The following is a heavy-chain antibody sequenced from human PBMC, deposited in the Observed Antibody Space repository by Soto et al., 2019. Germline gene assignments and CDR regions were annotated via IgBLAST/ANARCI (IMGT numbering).Heavy chain of an antibody. CDR2: ISYDGSNK. V-gene: IGHV3-30*18. CDR3: AKETIWFGELAYFDY. Sequence: ESGGGVVQPGRSLRLSCEASGFTFSSYGMHWVRQAPGKGLEWVAVISYDGSNKYYADSVKGRFTISRDNSKNTLYLQMNSLRAEDTAVYYCAKETIWFGELAYFDYWAQGTLVTVSS. D-gene: IGHD3-10*01. CDR1: GFTFSSYG. J-gene: IGHJ4*02.